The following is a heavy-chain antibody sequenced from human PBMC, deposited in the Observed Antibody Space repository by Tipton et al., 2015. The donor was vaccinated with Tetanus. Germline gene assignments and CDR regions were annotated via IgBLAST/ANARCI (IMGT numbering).Heavy chain of an antibody. CDR2: ISYSGFT. D-gene: IGHD6-25*01. Sequence: TLSLTCTVSGDSISSSSHYWGWIRQPPGKGLEWIGSISYSGFTYYNPSLKGRVTVSVDTSKSQFSLKVSSVTAADTAVYYCARMQRYGMDVWGQGTTVTVSS. V-gene: IGHV4-39*01. CDR1: GDSISSSSHY. J-gene: IGHJ6*02. CDR3: ARMQRYGMDV.